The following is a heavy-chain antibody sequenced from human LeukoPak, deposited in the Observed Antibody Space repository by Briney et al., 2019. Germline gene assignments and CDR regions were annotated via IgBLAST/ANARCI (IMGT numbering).Heavy chain of an antibody. D-gene: IGHD3-22*01. CDR2: INHSGST. Sequence: SETLSLTCAVYGGSFSGYYWSWIRQPPGKGLEWIGEINHSGSTNYNPSLKSRVTISVDTSKNRFSLKLSSVTAADTAVYYCASKGDSSGYYYFDYWGQGTLVTVSS. CDR1: GGSFSGYY. V-gene: IGHV4-34*01. CDR3: ASKGDSSGYYYFDY. J-gene: IGHJ4*02.